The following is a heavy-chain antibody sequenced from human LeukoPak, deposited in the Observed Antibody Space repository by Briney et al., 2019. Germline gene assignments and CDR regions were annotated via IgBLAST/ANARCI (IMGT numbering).Heavy chain of an antibody. CDR2: SYHSVTT. Sequence: SETLSLTCDVSGYSISSGYHWGWSSQPPGKGLQWIGSSYHSVTTYYNPSLLSRLAITVEKTKNQFVLRLTSVTAAYTAVYYCARHESRVEAPPYDYWGQGTLVTVSS. CDR1: GYSISSGYH. CDR3: ARHESRVEAPPYDY. V-gene: IGHV4-38-2*01. D-gene: IGHD5-24*01. J-gene: IGHJ4*02.